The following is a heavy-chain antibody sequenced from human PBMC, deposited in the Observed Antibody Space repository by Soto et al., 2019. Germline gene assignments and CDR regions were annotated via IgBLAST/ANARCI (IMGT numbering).Heavy chain of an antibody. D-gene: IGHD3-3*01. CDR3: ARDQRFLEWFANPYGMDV. Sequence: GGSLILSCAASGFTFSSYSMNWVRQAPGKGLEWVSYISSSSSTIYYADSVKGRFTISRDNAKNSLYLQMNSLRDEDTAVYYCARDQRFLEWFANPYGMDVWGQGTTVTVSS. CDR2: ISSSSSTI. J-gene: IGHJ6*02. CDR1: GFTFSSYS. V-gene: IGHV3-48*02.